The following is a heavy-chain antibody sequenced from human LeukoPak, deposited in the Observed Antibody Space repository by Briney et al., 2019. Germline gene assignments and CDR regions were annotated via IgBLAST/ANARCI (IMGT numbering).Heavy chain of an antibody. CDR3: ARDHSSSSGYYYYMDV. J-gene: IGHJ6*03. CDR1: GFTFSSYA. CDR2: ISSNGGST. Sequence: GGSLRLSCAASGFTFSSYAMHWVRQAPGKGLEYVSAISSNGGSTYYANSVKGRLTISRDNSKNTLYLQMGSLRAEDMAVYYCARDHSSSSGYYYYMDVWGKGTTVTVSS. V-gene: IGHV3-64*01. D-gene: IGHD6-6*01.